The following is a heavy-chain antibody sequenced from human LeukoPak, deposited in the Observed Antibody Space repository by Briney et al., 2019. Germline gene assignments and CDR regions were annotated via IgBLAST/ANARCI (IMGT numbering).Heavy chain of an antibody. CDR3: AKGEGATSN. J-gene: IGHJ4*02. D-gene: IGHD1-26*01. CDR1: GFTFSSYG. CDR2: IWYDGSNK. V-gene: IGHV3-33*06. Sequence: GGSLRLSCAASGFTFSSYGMHWVRQAPGKGLEWVAVIWYDGSNKYYADSVKGRFTISRDNSKNTLYLQMNSLRAEDTAVYYCAKGEGATSNWGQGTLVTVSS.